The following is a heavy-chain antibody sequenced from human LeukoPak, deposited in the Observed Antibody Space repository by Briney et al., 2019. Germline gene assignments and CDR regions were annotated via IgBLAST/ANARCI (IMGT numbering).Heavy chain of an antibody. D-gene: IGHD1-1*01. CDR2: VNQGGTGK. V-gene: IGHV3-7*01. CDR1: GGSFSGYY. CDR3: ARATGIPKFDY. J-gene: IGHJ4*02. Sequence: PSETLSLTCAVYGGSFSGYYWSWVRQAPGKGLEWVAIVNQGGTGKYYVDSVKGRFTISRDNAENSLYLQMNSLRAEDTAVYYCARATGIPKFDYWGQGTLVTVSS.